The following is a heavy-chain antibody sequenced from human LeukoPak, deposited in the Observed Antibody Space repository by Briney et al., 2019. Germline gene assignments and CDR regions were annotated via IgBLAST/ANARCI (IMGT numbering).Heavy chain of an antibody. Sequence: ASVKVSCKASGYTFTDYGISWVRQAPGQGLEWMGWISGYSGHTNGAQKLRGRLTMTTDTSTNTAYMELRSLRSDDTAVYYCARDGEYSSGLGDYFDYWGQGTLVTVSS. CDR1: GYTFTDYG. CDR3: ARDGEYSSGLGDYFDY. V-gene: IGHV1-18*01. J-gene: IGHJ4*02. D-gene: IGHD6-19*01. CDR2: ISGYSGHT.